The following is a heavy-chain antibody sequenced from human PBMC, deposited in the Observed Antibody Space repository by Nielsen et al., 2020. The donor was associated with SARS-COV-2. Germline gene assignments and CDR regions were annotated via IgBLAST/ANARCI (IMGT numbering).Heavy chain of an antibody. CDR2: IYYSGST. J-gene: IGHJ3*02. CDR3: AKGEDGDDAFDI. Sequence: SETLSLTCTVSGGSISSYYWSWIRQPPGKGLEWIGYIYYSGSTNYNPSLKSRVTISVDTSKNQFSLKLSSVTAADTAVYYCAKGEDGDDAFDIWGQGTMVTVSS. V-gene: IGHV4-59*01. CDR1: GGSISSYY. D-gene: IGHD4-17*01.